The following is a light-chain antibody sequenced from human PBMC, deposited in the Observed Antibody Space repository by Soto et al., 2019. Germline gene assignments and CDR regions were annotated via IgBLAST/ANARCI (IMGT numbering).Light chain of an antibody. J-gene: IGLJ1*01. V-gene: IGLV2-11*01. CDR3: CSYAGGPEV. CDR2: GVS. Sequence: LTQPRSVSGSPGQSVTISCTGTSSDVGGYKYVSWYQQKPGKAPKLIIYGVSRWPSGVPNRFSGSKSGNRASLTISGLQAEDEGDYYCCSYAGGPEVFGTGTKVTVL. CDR1: SSDVGGYKY.